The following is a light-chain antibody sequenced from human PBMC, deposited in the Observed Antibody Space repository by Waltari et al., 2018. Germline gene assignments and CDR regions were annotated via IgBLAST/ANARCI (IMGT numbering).Light chain of an antibody. J-gene: IGKJ4*01. CDR1: QSISSY. V-gene: IGKV1-39*01. Sequence: DIQMTQSPSSLSASVGDRFTITCRASQSISSYLNWYQQKPGKAPKLLIYAASSLQSGVPSRFSGSGSGTDFTLTICSLQPEDFATYYCQQSYSTPPLTFGGGTKVEIK. CDR2: AAS. CDR3: QQSYSTPPLT.